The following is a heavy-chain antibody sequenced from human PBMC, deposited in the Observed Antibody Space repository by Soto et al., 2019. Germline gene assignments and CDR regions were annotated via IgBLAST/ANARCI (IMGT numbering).Heavy chain of an antibody. V-gene: IGHV3-66*01. Sequence: EVLLVESGGGLVQPGGSLRLSCAVSGFSVSPHYMNWVRQAPGKGLEWVLVIYSGTTTNYGDSVKGRFTISRDNSKNTLYLQMDSLRAEDTAVYYCARSSGWNRFDYWGQGTLVTVSS. CDR1: GFSVSPHY. CDR3: ARSSGWNRFDY. J-gene: IGHJ4*02. D-gene: IGHD6-19*01. CDR2: IYSGTTT.